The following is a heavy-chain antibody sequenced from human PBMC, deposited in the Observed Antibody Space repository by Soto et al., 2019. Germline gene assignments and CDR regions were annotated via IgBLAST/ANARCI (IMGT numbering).Heavy chain of an antibody. D-gene: IGHD2-2*01. CDR2: INSDGSST. V-gene: IGHV3-74*01. Sequence: GGSLRLSCAASGFTSSSYWMHWVRQAPGKGLVWVSRINSDGSSTSYADSVKGRFTISRDNAKNTLYLQMNSLRAEDTAVYYCARDHIVVVPAAMYYYYGMDVWGQGTTVTVSS. CDR3: ARDHIVVVPAAMYYYYGMDV. J-gene: IGHJ6*02. CDR1: GFTSSSYW.